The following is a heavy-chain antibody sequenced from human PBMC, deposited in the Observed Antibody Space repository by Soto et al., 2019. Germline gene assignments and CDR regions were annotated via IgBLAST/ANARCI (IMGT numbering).Heavy chain of an antibody. J-gene: IGHJ4*02. D-gene: IGHD3-3*01. V-gene: IGHV5-51*01. CDR1: GYNFAGYW. CDR3: ARGGVSTRTFDY. Sequence: PVESLKISCKGSGYNFAGYWIAWVRQMPGKGLELMGIIYPSDSDTRYRPSFQGQVTISADKSISSAYLQWSSLRASDTAMYYCARGGVSTRTFDYWGQGTPVTVYS. CDR2: IYPSDSDT.